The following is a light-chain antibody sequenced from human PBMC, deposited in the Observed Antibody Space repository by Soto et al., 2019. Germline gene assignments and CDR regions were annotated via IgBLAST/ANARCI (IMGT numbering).Light chain of an antibody. CDR3: QQRADWPIT. V-gene: IGKV3-11*01. Sequence: EIVLTQSPATLSLSPGESATLSCRASQYITIYLAWYQQKPGQAPRLLIYDASNRATGIPARFSGSGSGTDFTLTISSLEPDEFAVYYCQQRADWPITVGQGTRLEIK. J-gene: IGKJ5*01. CDR2: DAS. CDR1: QYITIY.